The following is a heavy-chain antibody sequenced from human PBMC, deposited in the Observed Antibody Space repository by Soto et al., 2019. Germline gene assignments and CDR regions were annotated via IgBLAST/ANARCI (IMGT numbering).Heavy chain of an antibody. D-gene: IGHD5-12*01. CDR2: IIPIFGTA. J-gene: IGHJ4*02. CDR1: GGTFSSYA. V-gene: IGHV1-69*06. CDR3: ARGGGGYNTGDTDY. Sequence: QVQLVQSGAEVKKPGSSVKVSCKASGGTFSSYAISWVRQAPGQGLEWMGGIIPIFGTANYAQKFQGRVTITADKSPSTAYMELSSLISEDTAVYYCARGGGGYNTGDTDYWGQGTLVTVSS.